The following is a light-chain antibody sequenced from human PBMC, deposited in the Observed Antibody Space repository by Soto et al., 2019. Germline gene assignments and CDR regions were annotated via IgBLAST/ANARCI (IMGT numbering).Light chain of an antibody. Sequence: DIQMTQSPSSLSASVGDRVTITCRASQTISFYLNWYQQKPGEAPKLLIYGASSLQSGVPSRFGGGGSGTDFTLPISGLQPEDFATYYCQQSYSTPRTFGQGTKVEIK. CDR1: QTISFY. J-gene: IGKJ1*01. V-gene: IGKV1-39*01. CDR2: GAS. CDR3: QQSYSTPRT.